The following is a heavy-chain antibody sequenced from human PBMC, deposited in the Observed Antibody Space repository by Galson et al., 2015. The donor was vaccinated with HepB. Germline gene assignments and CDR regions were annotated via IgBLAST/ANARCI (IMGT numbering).Heavy chain of an antibody. D-gene: IGHD6-13*01. Sequence: SETLSLTCTVSGGSISSYYWSWIRQPPGKGLEWIGYIYYSGSTNYNPSLKSRVTISVDTSKNQFSLKLSSVTAADTAVYYCARIHGYSSSWGPNWFDPWGQGTLVTVSS. CDR2: IYYSGST. J-gene: IGHJ5*02. CDR1: GGSISSYY. CDR3: ARIHGYSSSWGPNWFDP. V-gene: IGHV4-59*01.